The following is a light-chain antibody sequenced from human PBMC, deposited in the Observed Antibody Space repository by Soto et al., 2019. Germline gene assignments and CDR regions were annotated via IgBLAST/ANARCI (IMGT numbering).Light chain of an antibody. CDR1: SSDVGAYNY. Sequence: QSALTQPASVSGSPGQSITISCTGTSSDVGAYNYVSWYQQHPGKAPKLMIYEVTNRPSGVSARFSGSKSGNTASLTISGLQAEDEADYYCSSYAASSALDVIFGGGTKLTVL. J-gene: IGLJ2*01. V-gene: IGLV2-14*01. CDR2: EVT. CDR3: SSYAASSALDVI.